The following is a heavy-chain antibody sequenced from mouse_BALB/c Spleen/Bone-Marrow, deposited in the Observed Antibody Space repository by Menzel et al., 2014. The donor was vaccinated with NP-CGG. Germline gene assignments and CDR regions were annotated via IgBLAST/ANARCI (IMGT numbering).Heavy chain of an antibody. CDR1: GFTFTDYY. CDR2: IRNKANGYTT. V-gene: IGHV7-3*02. Sequence: EVNVVESGGGLVQPGGSLRLSCATSGFTFTDYYMSWVRQPPGKALEWLGFIRNKANGYTTEYSASVKGRFTISRDNSQSILHLQMNTLRAEDSATYYCARDTTAVPYWYFDVWGAGTTVTVSS. J-gene: IGHJ1*01. D-gene: IGHD1-1*01. CDR3: ARDTTAVPYWYFDV.